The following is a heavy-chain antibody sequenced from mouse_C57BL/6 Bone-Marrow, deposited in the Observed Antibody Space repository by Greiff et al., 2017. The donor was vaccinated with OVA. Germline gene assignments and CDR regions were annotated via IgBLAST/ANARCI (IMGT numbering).Heavy chain of an antibody. Sequence: VHVKQSGPELVKPGASVKISCKASGYSFTGYYMNWVKQSPEKSLEWIGEINPSTGGTTYNQKFKAKATLTVDKSSSTAYMQLKSLTSEDSAVYCGASFYYAMDYWGQGTSVTVSS. CDR1: GYSFTGYY. CDR3: ASFYYAMDY. V-gene: IGHV1-42*01. CDR2: INPSTGGT. J-gene: IGHJ4*01.